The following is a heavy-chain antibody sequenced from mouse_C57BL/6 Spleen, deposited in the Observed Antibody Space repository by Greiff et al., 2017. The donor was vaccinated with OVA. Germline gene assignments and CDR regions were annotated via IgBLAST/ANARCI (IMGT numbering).Heavy chain of an antibody. CDR2: IYPGGGYT. CDR1: GYTFTNYW. Sequence: VQGVESGAELVRPGTSVKMSCKASGYTFTNYWIGWAKQRPGHGLEWIGDIYPGGGYTNYNEKFKGKATLTADKSSSTAYMQFSSLTSEDSAIYYCAREKNSLFDYWGQGTTLTVSS. D-gene: IGHD6-2*01. V-gene: IGHV1-63*01. J-gene: IGHJ2*01. CDR3: AREKNSLFDY.